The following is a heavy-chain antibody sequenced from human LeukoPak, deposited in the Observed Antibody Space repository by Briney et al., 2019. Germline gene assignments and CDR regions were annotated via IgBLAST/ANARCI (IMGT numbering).Heavy chain of an antibody. J-gene: IGHJ6*02. D-gene: IGHD3-16*01. CDR1: GFTFSSHW. Sequence: TGGSLRLSCAASGFTFSSHWMHWVRQAPGKGLEWVSGISGGGVTTYYADSVKGRFTISRDNSKNTLYLQMNSLRADDTAIYYCARNQQLGGHSYYYYGMDVWGQGTTVTVSS. V-gene: IGHV3-23*01. CDR2: ISGGGVTT. CDR3: ARNQQLGGHSYYYYGMDV.